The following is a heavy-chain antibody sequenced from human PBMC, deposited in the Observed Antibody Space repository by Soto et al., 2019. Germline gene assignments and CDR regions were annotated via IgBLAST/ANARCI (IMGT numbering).Heavy chain of an antibody. CDR1: GGTFSSYA. V-gene: IGHV1-69*13. D-gene: IGHD6-6*01. Sequence: ASVKVSCKASGGTFSSYAISWVRQAPGQGLEWMGGIIPIFGTANYAQKFQGRVTITADESTSTAYMELSSLRSEDTAVYYCARDPSVGQLANNWFDPWGQGTLVTVSS. CDR2: IIPIFGTA. CDR3: ARDPSVGQLANNWFDP. J-gene: IGHJ5*02.